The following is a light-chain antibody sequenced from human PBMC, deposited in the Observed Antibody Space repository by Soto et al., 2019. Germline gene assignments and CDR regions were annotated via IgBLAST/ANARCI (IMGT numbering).Light chain of an antibody. J-gene: IGKJ2*01. V-gene: IGKV3-20*01. CDR2: GAS. CDR3: QQYVSPPYT. CDR1: QSVSSSY. Sequence: EIVLTQSPGPLSLSPGERATLSCRASQSVSSSYLAWYQQKPGQAPRLLIYGASSRATGIPDRLSGSGSGTDCTLTISRLEPEDFAVYYCQQYVSPPYTFGQGTKLEIK.